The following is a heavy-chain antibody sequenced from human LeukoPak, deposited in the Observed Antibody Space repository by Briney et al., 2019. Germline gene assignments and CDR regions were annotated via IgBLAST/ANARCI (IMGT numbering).Heavy chain of an antibody. CDR1: GGSISSGGYS. J-gene: IGHJ6*02. V-gene: IGHV4-30-2*01. CDR2: IYHSGST. Sequence: SQTLSLTCAVSGGSISSGGYSWSWIRQPPGKGLEWIGYIYHSGSTYYNPSLKSRVPISVGRSKNQFSLKLSSVTAADTAVYYCASYSSSSTFLDVWGQGTTVTVSS. CDR3: ASYSSSSTFLDV. D-gene: IGHD6-6*01.